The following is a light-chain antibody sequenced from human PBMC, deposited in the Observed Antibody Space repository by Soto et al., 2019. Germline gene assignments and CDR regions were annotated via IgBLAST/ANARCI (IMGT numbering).Light chain of an antibody. V-gene: IGKV3-20*01. CDR1: QSVSSSY. CDR3: QQYGRSPRT. CDR2: GAS. Sequence: EIVLTQSPGTLSLSPGERATLSCRASQSVSSSYLAWYQQKPGQAPSLLIYGASSRATGIPDWFSGSGSGTDFTLTIRRLEPEDFAVYYCQQYGRSPRTFGQGTKLEIK. J-gene: IGKJ2*01.